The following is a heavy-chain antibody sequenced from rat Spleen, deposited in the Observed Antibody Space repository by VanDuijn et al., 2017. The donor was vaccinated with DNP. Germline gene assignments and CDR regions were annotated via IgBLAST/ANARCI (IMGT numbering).Heavy chain of an antibody. V-gene: IGHV2S12*01. Sequence: QAQLKESGPGLVQPSQTLSLTCTVSGFSLTSYGVSWVRQPPGKGLEWIAAISSGGRTYSNSVLKSRLSISRDTSKSQVFLQMDSLQTEETAIYFCTRAPYGSWALDAWGQGTSVTVSS. CDR3: TRAPYGSWALDA. J-gene: IGHJ4*01. CDR2: ISSGGRT. D-gene: IGHD1-3*01. CDR1: GFSLTSYG.